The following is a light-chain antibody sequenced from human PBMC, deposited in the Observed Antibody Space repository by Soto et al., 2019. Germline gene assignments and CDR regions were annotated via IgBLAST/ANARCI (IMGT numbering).Light chain of an antibody. CDR1: QSVAGSY. V-gene: IGKV3-20*01. CDR2: GAS. CDR3: QQYGSSRWT. J-gene: IGKJ1*01. Sequence: ETVLTQSPGTLSLSPGERATLSCRASQSVAGSYLAWYQQKPGQAPRLLMHGASNRATGIPDRFSGSGSGTDFTLTISRLEPEDFAVYYCQQYGSSRWTFGQGTKVEIK.